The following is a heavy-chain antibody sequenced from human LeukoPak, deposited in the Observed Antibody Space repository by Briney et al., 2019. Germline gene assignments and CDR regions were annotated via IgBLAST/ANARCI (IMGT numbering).Heavy chain of an antibody. CDR3: ARRSSSSYYYYGMDV. J-gene: IGHJ6*02. V-gene: IGHV4-39*01. CDR2: IYYSGST. Sequence: PSETLSLTCTVSGGSISSSSYYWGWIRQPPGKGLEGIGSIYYSGSTYYNPSLKSRVTISVDTSKNQFSLKLSSVTAADTAVYYCARRSSSSYYYYGMDVWGQGTTVTVSS. D-gene: IGHD6-6*01. CDR1: GGSISSSSYY.